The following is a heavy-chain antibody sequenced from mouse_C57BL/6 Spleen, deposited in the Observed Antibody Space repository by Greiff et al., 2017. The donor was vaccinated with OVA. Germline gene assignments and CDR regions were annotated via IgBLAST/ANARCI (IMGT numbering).Heavy chain of an antibody. CDR1: GYTFTSYW. D-gene: IGHD2-4*01. Sequence: QVQLQQSGAELAKPGASVKLSCKASGYTFTSYWMHWVKQRPGQGLEWIGYINPISGYTKYNQKFKDKATLTADKSSSTAYMQLSSLTYEDSAVYYCASGDYDAWFAYWGQGTLVTVSA. V-gene: IGHV1-7*01. CDR2: INPISGYT. CDR3: ASGDYDAWFAY. J-gene: IGHJ3*01.